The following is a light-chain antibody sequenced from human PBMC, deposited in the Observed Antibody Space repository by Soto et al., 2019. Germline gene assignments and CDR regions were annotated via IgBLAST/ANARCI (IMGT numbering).Light chain of an antibody. J-gene: IGKJ1*01. CDR3: QQSGSSGT. V-gene: IGKV3-20*01. CDR2: GAS. CDR1: QSVSNNY. Sequence: DIVMAQSPATLSLSPGERATLSCRASQSVSNNYLAWYQQKPGQAPRLLIYGASNRATGIPDRLSGSGSGKEFTLKISRLEPEDFAVYSAQQSGSSGTFGKGSKVDIX.